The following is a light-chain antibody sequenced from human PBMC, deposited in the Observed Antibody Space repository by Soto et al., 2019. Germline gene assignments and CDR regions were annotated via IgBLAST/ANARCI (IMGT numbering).Light chain of an antibody. CDR1: QSLTSN. CDR2: DTS. J-gene: IGKJ4*01. V-gene: IGKV3-15*01. CDR3: QQYNRGPRMRS. Sequence: EILLTQSPVTLSVSPGARATLSCRASQSLTSNLAWYQQRPGQAPRLLIYDTSTRATDVPARFSGSGSGTEFTLTIASLQSEDFAVYYCQQYNRGPRMRSFGGGTRVEL.